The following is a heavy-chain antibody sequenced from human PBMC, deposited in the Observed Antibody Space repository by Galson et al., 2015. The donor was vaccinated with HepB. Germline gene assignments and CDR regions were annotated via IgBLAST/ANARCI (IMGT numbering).Heavy chain of an antibody. CDR2: ISYDGSNK. J-gene: IGHJ4*02. D-gene: IGHD6-19*01. Sequence: SLRLSCAASGFTFSSYAMHWVRQAPGKGLEWVAVISYDGSNKYYADSVKGRFTISRDNSKNTLYLQMNSLRAEDTAVYYCARDPIIEVAVAGTPPFDYWGQGTLVTVSS. V-gene: IGHV3-30*04. CDR3: ARDPIIEVAVAGTPPFDY. CDR1: GFTFSSYA.